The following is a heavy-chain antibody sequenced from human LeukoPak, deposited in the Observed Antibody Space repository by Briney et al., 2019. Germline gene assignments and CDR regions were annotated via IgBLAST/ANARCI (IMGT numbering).Heavy chain of an antibody. CDR2: MNPNSGNT. D-gene: IGHD2-2*01. J-gene: IGHJ4*02. V-gene: IGHV1-8*03. Sequence: ASVKVSCKASEYTFTSYDINWVRQATGQGLEWMGWMNPNSGNTGYAQKFQGRVTFTRNTSISTAYMDLSSLRSEDTAVYYCARAIPPPHCTTITCFKPFDYWGQGTLVTVSS. CDR1: EYTFTSYD. CDR3: ARAIPPPHCTTITCFKPFDY.